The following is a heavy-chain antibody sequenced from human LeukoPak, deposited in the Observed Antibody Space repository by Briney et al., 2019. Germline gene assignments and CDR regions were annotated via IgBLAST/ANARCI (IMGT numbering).Heavy chain of an antibody. CDR1: GGTFSSYA. Sequence: SVKVSCKASGGTFSSYAISWVRQAPGQGLEWMGRIIPILGIANYAQKFQGRVTMTRNTSISTAYMELSSLRSEDTAVYYCARDMTSIMGAGNFQHWGQGTLVTVSS. D-gene: IGHD2-8*01. J-gene: IGHJ1*01. CDR2: IIPILGIA. V-gene: IGHV1-69*04. CDR3: ARDMTSIMGAGNFQH.